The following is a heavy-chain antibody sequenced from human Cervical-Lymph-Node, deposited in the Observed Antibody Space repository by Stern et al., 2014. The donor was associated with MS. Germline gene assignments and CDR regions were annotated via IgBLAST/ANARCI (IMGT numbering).Heavy chain of an antibody. V-gene: IGHV3-21*01. CDR1: GFTFSDYS. Sequence: VQLVQSGGGLVKPGGSLRLSCAASGFTFSDYSMYWVRQAPGQGLEWVSSISSNSTFKHYADSVKGRFTISRDNAKNSLFLHMNSLSGEDTATYYCARRVGRTTVTTFDPWGQGTLVIVSS. CDR2: ISSNSTFK. D-gene: IGHD4-17*01. J-gene: IGHJ5*02. CDR3: ARRVGRTTVTTFDP.